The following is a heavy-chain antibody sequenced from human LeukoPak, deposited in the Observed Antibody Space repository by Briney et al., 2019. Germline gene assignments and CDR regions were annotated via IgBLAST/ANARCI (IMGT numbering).Heavy chain of an antibody. CDR1: GFTFSSYD. CDR3: PIASYYSDAFDI. V-gene: IGHV3-13*01. Sequence: HTGGSLRLSCAASGFTFSSYDMHWVRQATGKGLEWVSAIGTAGDTYYPGSVKGRFTISRENAKNSLYLQMNSLRAGDTAVYYCPIASYYSDAFDIWGQGTMVTVSS. D-gene: IGHD3-10*01. J-gene: IGHJ3*02. CDR2: IGTAGDT.